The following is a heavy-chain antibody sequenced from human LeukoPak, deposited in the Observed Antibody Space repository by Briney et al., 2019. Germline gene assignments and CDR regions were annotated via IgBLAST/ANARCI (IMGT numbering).Heavy chain of an antibody. J-gene: IGHJ5*02. CDR2: IYYSGST. Sequence: SQTLSLTCTVSGGSISSGGYYWSWIRQHPGKGLEWIGYIYYSGSTYYNPSLKSRVTISVDTSKNQFSLKLRSVTAADTAVYYCARVGGYDILTGPNWFDPWGQGTLVTVSS. V-gene: IGHV4-31*03. CDR1: GGSISSGGYY. D-gene: IGHD3-9*01. CDR3: ARVGGYDILTGPNWFDP.